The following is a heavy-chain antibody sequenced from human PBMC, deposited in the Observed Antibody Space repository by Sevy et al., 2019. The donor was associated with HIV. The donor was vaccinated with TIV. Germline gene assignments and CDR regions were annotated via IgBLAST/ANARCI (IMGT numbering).Heavy chain of an antibody. J-gene: IGHJ4*02. Sequence: GGSLRLSCAASGFTFSSYWMSWVRQAPGKGLEWVANIKQDGSGKYYVDSVKGRFTISRDNAKNSLYLQMNSLRAEDTAVYYCARARRPYGSGGSCYYFDFWGQGTLVTVSS. CDR3: ARARRPYGSGGSCYYFDF. V-gene: IGHV3-7*01. CDR2: IKQDGSGK. CDR1: GFTFSSYW. D-gene: IGHD2-15*01.